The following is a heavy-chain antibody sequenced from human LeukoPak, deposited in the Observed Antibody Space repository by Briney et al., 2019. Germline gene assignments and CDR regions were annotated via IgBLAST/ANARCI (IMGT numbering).Heavy chain of an antibody. D-gene: IGHD1-26*01. Sequence: GGSLRLSCAASGFTFSSYSMNWVRQAPGKGLEWVSSISSSSSYIYYADSVKGRFTISRDNAKNSLYLQMNSLRAEDTAVYYCARAGSQWELTPYDYWGQGTLVTVSS. CDR2: ISSSSSYI. V-gene: IGHV3-21*01. CDR3: ARAGSQWELTPYDY. J-gene: IGHJ4*02. CDR1: GFTFSSYS.